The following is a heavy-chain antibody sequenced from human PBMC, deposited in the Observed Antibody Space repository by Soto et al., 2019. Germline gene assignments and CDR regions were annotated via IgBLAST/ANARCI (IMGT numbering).Heavy chain of an antibody. CDR1: GFTFSSYG. Sequence: GGSLRLSCAASGFTFSSYGMHWVRQAPGKGLEWVAVISYDGSNKYYADSVKGRFTISRDNSKNTLYLQMNSLRAEDTAVYYCAKEQFSGWSEYAFDIWGQGTTVTVSS. V-gene: IGHV3-30*18. CDR3: AKEQFSGWSEYAFDI. CDR2: ISYDGSNK. J-gene: IGHJ3*02. D-gene: IGHD6-19*01.